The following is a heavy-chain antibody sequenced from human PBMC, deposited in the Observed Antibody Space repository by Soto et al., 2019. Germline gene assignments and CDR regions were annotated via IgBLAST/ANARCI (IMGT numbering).Heavy chain of an antibody. J-gene: IGHJ4*02. V-gene: IGHV3-23*01. Sequence: EVEVLESGGGLVQPGGSLRLSCAASGFTFSAYVMSWVRQAPGKGLEWVSSITSSGGGTYYADSVKGRFTVSRYNSKNTVYLQMDSLRDEDTAVYYCAKLTAAWGQGTLVTVSS. CDR2: ITSSGGGT. CDR1: GFTFSAYV. D-gene: IGHD6-13*01. CDR3: AKLTAA.